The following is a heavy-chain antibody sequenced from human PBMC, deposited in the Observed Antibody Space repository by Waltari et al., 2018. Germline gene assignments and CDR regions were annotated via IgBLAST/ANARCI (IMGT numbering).Heavy chain of an antibody. CDR2: ISYSGST. CDR1: GVSINTYY. D-gene: IGHD3-10*01. J-gene: IGHJ3*01. Sequence: QVQLQESGPGLVKPSETLSLTCSVSGVSINTYYWSWIRQPPGKGLEWIGYISYSGSTNNNPSFKSRVIISVDTSKNQVSLQLNSLTTADTSMYYCARGGSSSESFDVWGQGTMVTVSS. CDR3: ARGGSSSESFDV. V-gene: IGHV4-59*01.